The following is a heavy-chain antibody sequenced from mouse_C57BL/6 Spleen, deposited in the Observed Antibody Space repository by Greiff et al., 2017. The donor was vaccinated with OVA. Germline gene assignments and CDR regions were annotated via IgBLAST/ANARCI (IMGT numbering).Heavy chain of an antibody. V-gene: IGHV5-9*01. D-gene: IGHD3-3*01. Sequence: EVNLVESGGGLVKPGGSLKLSCAASGFTFSSYTMSWVRQTPEKRLEWVATISGGGGNTYYPDSVKGRFTISRDNAKNTLYLQMSSLRSEDTALYYCARQGGRDYFDYWGQGTTLTVSS. CDR2: ISGGGGNT. J-gene: IGHJ2*01. CDR3: ARQGGRDYFDY. CDR1: GFTFSSYT.